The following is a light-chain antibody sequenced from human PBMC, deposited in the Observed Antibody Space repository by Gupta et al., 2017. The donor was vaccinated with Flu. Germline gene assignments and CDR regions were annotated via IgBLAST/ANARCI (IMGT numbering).Light chain of an antibody. Sequence: RGTISCSGSSSNIGSNTVNWYQQLPGTAPKLLIYSNNQRPSGVPDRFSGFKSGTSASLAISGLQAEDEADYYCATWDDGRNAVVFGGGTKLTVL. CDR2: SNN. CDR1: SSNIGSNT. J-gene: IGLJ2*01. CDR3: ATWDDGRNAVV. V-gene: IGLV1-44*01.